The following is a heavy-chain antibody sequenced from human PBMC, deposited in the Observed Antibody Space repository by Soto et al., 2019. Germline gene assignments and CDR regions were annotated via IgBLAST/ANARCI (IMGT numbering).Heavy chain of an antibody. J-gene: IGHJ6*02. CDR3: AKEVWFGELAYYYGMDV. CDR1: GFTFSSYG. CDR2: ISYDGSNK. D-gene: IGHD3-10*01. V-gene: IGHV3-30*18. Sequence: PGGSLRLSCAASGFTFSSYGMHWVRQAPGKRLEWVAVISYDGSNKYYAESVKGRFTISRDNSKNTLYLQMNSLRAEDTAVYYCAKEVWFGELAYYYGMDVWGQGTTVTVSS.